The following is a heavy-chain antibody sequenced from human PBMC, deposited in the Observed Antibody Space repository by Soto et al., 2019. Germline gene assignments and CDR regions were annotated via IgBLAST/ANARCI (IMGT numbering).Heavy chain of an antibody. V-gene: IGHV1-46*01. D-gene: IGHD2-15*01. CDR3: ARDRVDCSGGNCWRSVEDT. CDR2: IDPSGGGT. J-gene: IGHJ5*02. CDR1: GYTFTNYY. Sequence: QVQLVQSGAEVKKPGASVKVSCKASGYTFTNYYMHWVRQAPGQGLEWMGIIDPSGGGTSYAQKYQCRLTMTRDTSTSKVDMELSSLRSEDTAVYYCARDRVDCSGGNCWRSVEDTWGQGTLVTVSS.